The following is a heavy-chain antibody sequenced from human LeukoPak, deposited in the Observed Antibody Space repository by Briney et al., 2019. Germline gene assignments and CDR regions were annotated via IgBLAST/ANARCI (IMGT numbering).Heavy chain of an antibody. J-gene: IGHJ4*02. V-gene: IGHV3-23*01. Sequence: GSLRLSCAASGFTFTNYAMSWVRQAPGKGLEWVSAMSGRGVSTYYADSVKGRFTISSDNSKNTLYLQMNSLRAEDTAIYYCAKDCNGGNCYIDYWGQGTLVTVAS. D-gene: IGHD2-15*01. CDR3: AKDCNGGNCYIDY. CDR1: GFTFTNYA. CDR2: MSGRGVST.